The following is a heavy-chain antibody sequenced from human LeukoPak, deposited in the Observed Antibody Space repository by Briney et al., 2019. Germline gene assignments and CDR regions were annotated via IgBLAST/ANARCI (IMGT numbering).Heavy chain of an antibody. CDR3: ATVTYYYGSGSYYFDY. CDR2: ISAYNGNT. Sequence: GASVKVSCKASGYTFTSYGISWVRQAPGQGLEWMGWISAYNGNTNYAQKLQGRVTMTTDTSTSTAYMELRSLRSDDTAVYYCATVTYYYGSGSYYFDYWGQGTLVTVSS. CDR1: GYTFTSYG. V-gene: IGHV1-18*01. J-gene: IGHJ4*02. D-gene: IGHD3-10*01.